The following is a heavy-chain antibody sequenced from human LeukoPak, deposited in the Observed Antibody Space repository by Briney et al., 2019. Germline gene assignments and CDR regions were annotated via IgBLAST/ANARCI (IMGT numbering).Heavy chain of an antibody. V-gene: IGHV3-30-3*01. CDR1: GFTFSSYA. CDR3: ARLVGRAY. D-gene: IGHD3-10*01. CDR2: ISYDGSNK. Sequence: GGSLRLSCAASGFTFSSYAMHWVRQAPGKGLEWVAVISYDGSNKYYADSVKGRFTISRDNSKNTLYLQMNSLRAEDTAVYYCARLVGRAYWGQGTLVTVSS. J-gene: IGHJ4*02.